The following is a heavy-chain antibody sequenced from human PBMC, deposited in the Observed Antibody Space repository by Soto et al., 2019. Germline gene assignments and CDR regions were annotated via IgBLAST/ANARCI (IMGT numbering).Heavy chain of an antibody. Sequence: PGGSLRLSCAASGFTFSSYSMNWVLQVPGKGLEWVSYISSSSSTIYYADSVKGRFTISRDNAKNSLYLQMNSLRDEDTAVYYCARESRFLEWLSLNWFDPWGQGTLVTVSS. CDR3: ARESRFLEWLSLNWFDP. V-gene: IGHV3-48*02. J-gene: IGHJ5*02. D-gene: IGHD3-3*01. CDR1: GFTFSSYS. CDR2: ISSSSSTI.